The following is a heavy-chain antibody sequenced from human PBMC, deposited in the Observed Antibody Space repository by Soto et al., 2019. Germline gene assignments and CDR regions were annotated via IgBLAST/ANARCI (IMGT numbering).Heavy chain of an antibody. CDR1: GYTFNTYG. Sequence: GASVKVSCKASGYTFNTYGITWVRQAPGQGLEWMGGIIPIFGTANYAQKFQGRVTITADKSTSTAYMELSSLRSEDTAVYYCARARPLYLVTATSIFDYWGQGTLVTVSS. J-gene: IGHJ4*02. D-gene: IGHD2-21*02. CDR2: IIPIFGTA. V-gene: IGHV1-69*06. CDR3: ARARPLYLVTATSIFDY.